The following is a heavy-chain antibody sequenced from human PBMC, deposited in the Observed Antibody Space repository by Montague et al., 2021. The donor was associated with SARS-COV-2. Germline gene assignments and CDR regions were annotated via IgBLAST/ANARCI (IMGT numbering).Heavy chain of an antibody. J-gene: IGHJ4*02. CDR1: GGSFSDYY. CDR2: IYYSGST. Sequence: SETLSLTCAVYGGSFSDYYWTWIRQPPGKGLEWIGYIYYSGSTSYNPSLKSRVTISLDTSKNQFSLNLTSVTAADTALYFCARELEIHDFLSGYYIGDWGQGTLVTVSS. V-gene: IGHV4-34*11. CDR3: ARELEIHDFLSGYYIGD. D-gene: IGHD3-3*01.